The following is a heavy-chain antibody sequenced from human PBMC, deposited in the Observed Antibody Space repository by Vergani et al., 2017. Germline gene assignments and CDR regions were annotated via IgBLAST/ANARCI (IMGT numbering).Heavy chain of an antibody. V-gene: IGHV3-48*01. Sequence: EVQLVESGGGLVQPGGSLRLSCAASGFTFSSYSMNWVRQAPGKGLEWVSYISSSSSTIYYADSVKGRFTISRDNAKNSLYLQMNSLRAEDTAVYYCARSNLCGGDCLTNWGGYYYYYMDVWGKGTTVTVSS. D-gene: IGHD2-21*01. CDR3: ARSNLCGGDCLTNWGGYYYYYMDV. CDR2: ISSSSSTI. J-gene: IGHJ6*03. CDR1: GFTFSSYS.